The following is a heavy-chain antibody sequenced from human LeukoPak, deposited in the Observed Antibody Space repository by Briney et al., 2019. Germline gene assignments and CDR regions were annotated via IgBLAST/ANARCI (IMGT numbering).Heavy chain of an antibody. CDR3: ARGRLNFDFWSGYAY. CDR1: GFSLSTSGMC. CDR2: IDWDDEK. Sequence: SGPALVKPTQTLTLTCTFSGFSLSTSGMCVSWIRQPPGKALEWLARIDWDDEKLYSRSLKTRLTISKDTSKNQVVLTMTNMDPADTATYFCARGRLNFDFWSGYAYWGQGILVTVSS. V-gene: IGHV2-70*17. D-gene: IGHD3-3*01. J-gene: IGHJ4*02.